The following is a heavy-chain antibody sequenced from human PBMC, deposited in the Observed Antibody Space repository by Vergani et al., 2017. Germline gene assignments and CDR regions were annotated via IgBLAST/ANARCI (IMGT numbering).Heavy chain of an antibody. D-gene: IGHD3-9*01. Sequence: QVQVVQSGAEVKKSGASVKVSCKPSGYTFSIYYMHWVRQAPGQGLEWMGIINPSGGHTNYAQKLQGRVTMTRDTSTSTVYMELSSLRSEDTAIYYCARGDYGILTGYRYWGQGTLVTVSA. CDR2: INPSGGHT. CDR3: ARGDYGILTGYRY. V-gene: IGHV1-46*03. CDR1: GYTFSIYY. J-gene: IGHJ4*01.